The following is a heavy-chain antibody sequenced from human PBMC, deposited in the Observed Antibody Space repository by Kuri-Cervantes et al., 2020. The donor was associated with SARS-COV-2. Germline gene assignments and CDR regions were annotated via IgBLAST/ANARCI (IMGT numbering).Heavy chain of an antibody. V-gene: IGHV4-31*02. CDR2: IYYSGST. CDR3: AREGSFGRVFGCFDP. CDR1: GGSISSGDYY. Sequence: LRLSCTVSGGSISSGDYYWSWIRQPPGKGLEWIGYIYYSGSTYYNPSLKSRVTISVDTSKNQFSLKLSSVTAADTAVYFCAREGSFGRVFGCFDPWGQGTLVTVSS. D-gene: IGHD3-10*01. J-gene: IGHJ5*02.